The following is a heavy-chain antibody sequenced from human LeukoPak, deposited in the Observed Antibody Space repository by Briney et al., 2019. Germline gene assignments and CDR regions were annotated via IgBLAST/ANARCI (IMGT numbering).Heavy chain of an antibody. D-gene: IGHD3-22*01. CDR3: AREVPYDSSVYYQPFDY. Sequence: ASVKVSCKASGYTFTSYYMHWVRQAPGQGLEWMGIINPSGGSTNYAQKLQGRVTMTTDTSTSTAYMELRSLRSDDTAVYYCAREVPYDSSVYYQPFDYWGQGTLVTVSS. V-gene: IGHV1-46*01. CDR2: INPSGGST. J-gene: IGHJ4*02. CDR1: GYTFTSYY.